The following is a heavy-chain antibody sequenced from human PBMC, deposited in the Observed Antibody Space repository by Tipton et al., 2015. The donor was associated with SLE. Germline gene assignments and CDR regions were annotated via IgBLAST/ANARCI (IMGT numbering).Heavy chain of an antibody. CDR2: IYHSGST. D-gene: IGHD3-10*01. CDR1: GGSISRNNW. Sequence: TLSLTCAVFGGSISRNNWWSWVRQPPGKGLEWIGEIYHSGSTNYNPSLKSRVTISIDTSRNQFSLKLSSVTAADTAVYYCARDYYGSGKRGMDVWGQGTTVTVSS. J-gene: IGHJ6*02. V-gene: IGHV4-4*02. CDR3: ARDYYGSGKRGMDV.